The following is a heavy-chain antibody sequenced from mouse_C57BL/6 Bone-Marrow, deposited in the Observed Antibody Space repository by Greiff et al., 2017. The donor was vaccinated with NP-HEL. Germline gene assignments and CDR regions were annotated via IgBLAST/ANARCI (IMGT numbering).Heavy chain of an antibody. Sequence: QVQLQQSGAELVKPGASVKLSCKASGYTFTSYWMHWVKQRPGQGLEWIGMIHPNSGSTNYNEKFKSKATLTVDKSSSTAYMQLSSLTSEDSAVYYCARDMELGYFDYWGQGTTLTVSS. CDR1: GYTFTSYW. V-gene: IGHV1-64*01. J-gene: IGHJ2*01. CDR3: ARDMELGYFDY. D-gene: IGHD4-1*01. CDR2: IHPNSGST.